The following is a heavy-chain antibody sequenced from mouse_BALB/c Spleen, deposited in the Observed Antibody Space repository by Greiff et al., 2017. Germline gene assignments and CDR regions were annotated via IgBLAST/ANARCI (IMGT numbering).Heavy chain of an antibody. V-gene: IGHV1S137*01. D-gene: IGHD2-14*01. CDR2: ISTYYGDA. CDR3: ARQDRYGFAY. Sequence: VQLQQSGAELVRPGVSVKISCKGSGYTFPDYAMHWVKQSHAKSLEWIGVISTYYGDASYNQKFKGKATMTVDKSSSTAYMELARLTSEDSAIYYCARQDRYGFAYWGQGTLVTVSA. CDR1: GYTFPDYA. J-gene: IGHJ3*01.